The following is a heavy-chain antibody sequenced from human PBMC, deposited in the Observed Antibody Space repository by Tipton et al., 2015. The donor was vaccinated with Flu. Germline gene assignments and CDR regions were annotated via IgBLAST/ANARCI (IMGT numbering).Heavy chain of an antibody. CDR1: GDSMRRDYF. CDR2: IHYSGSP. CDR3: ARKMTESRQNWKYIDY. V-gene: IGHV4-38-2*02. Sequence: TLSLTCTVSGDSMRRDYFWGCIRQAPGKGLEWIGNIHYSGSPHYNPSLKSRVTISVDTSKNQFSLRVSSVTAADTAVYYCARKMTESRQNWKYIDYWGQGTLVTVSS. J-gene: IGHJ4*02. D-gene: IGHD1-1*01.